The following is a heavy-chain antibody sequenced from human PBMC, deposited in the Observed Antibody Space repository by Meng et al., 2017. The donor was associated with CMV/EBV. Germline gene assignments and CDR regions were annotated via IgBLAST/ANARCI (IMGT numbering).Heavy chain of an antibody. J-gene: IGHJ4*02. Sequence: ASVRVSCKASGYTFTSYGISWVRQAPGQGLEWMGWISAYNGNTNCAQKLQGRVTMTTDTSTSTAYMELRSLRSDDTAVYYCARDDLKYSGSYSTDYWGQGTLVTVS. D-gene: IGHD1-26*01. CDR1: GYTFTSYG. V-gene: IGHV1-18*01. CDR2: ISAYNGNT. CDR3: ARDDLKYSGSYSTDY.